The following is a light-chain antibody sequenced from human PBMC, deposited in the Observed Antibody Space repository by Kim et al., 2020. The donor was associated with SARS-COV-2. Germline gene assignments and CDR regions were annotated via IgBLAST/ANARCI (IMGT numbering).Light chain of an antibody. CDR2: GAS. CDR3: QRYGSSPT. J-gene: IGKJ4*01. Sequence: PGETATLSCRASQSVASSYLAWYQQRPGQAPRLLIYGASSRATGIPDRFSGSGSGTDFTLTISRLEPEDFAVYYCQRYGSSPTFGGGTKVDIK. V-gene: IGKV3-20*01. CDR1: QSVASSY.